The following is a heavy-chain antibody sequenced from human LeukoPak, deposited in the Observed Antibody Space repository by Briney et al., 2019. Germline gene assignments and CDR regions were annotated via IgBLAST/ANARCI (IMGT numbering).Heavy chain of an antibody. CDR3: ANGDYVPLDY. Sequence: PGGSLRLSCAASGFTFSSYAMSWVRQAPGKGLEWVSAISSSGDTYYAGSVKGRFTISRDNSKNTLYLQMNSLRAEDTAVYYCANGDYVPLDYWGQGTLVTVSS. V-gene: IGHV3-23*01. CDR2: ISSSGDT. J-gene: IGHJ4*02. D-gene: IGHD4-17*01. CDR1: GFTFSSYA.